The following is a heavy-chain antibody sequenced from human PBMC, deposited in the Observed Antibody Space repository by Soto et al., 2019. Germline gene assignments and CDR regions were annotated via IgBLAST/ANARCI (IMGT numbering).Heavy chain of an antibody. CDR2: INHSGST. Sequence: KPSETLYLTCAVYGGSFSGYYWSWIRQPPGKGLEWIGEINHSGSTNYNPSLKSRVTISVDTSKNQFSLKLSSVTAADTAVYYCARRVFTFGAYYYYYMDVWGKGTTVTVSS. CDR3: ARRVFTFGAYYYYYMDV. V-gene: IGHV4-34*01. D-gene: IGHD3-16*01. J-gene: IGHJ6*03. CDR1: GGSFSGYY.